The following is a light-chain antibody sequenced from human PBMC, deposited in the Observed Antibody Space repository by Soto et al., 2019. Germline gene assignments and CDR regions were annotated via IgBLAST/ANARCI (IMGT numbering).Light chain of an antibody. CDR3: QQHGSSPPVT. J-gene: IGKJ1*01. CDR1: QSVSSIY. V-gene: IGKV3-20*01. Sequence: EIVLTQSPGTLSLSPGERATLSCRASQSVSSIYLAWYQQKPGQAPRLLIYGASSRATGIPDRFSGSGSGTDFTLTISRLEPEDFAVYYCQQHGSSPPVTFGQGTKVEIK. CDR2: GAS.